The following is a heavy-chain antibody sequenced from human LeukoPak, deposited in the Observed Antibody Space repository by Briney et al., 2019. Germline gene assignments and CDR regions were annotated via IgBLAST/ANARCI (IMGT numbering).Heavy chain of an antibody. CDR2: ISAYNGNT. J-gene: IGHJ4*02. CDR3: ARDSYRATVVTTPPDY. Sequence: ASVKVSCKASGYTFTSYGISWVRQAPGQGLEWMGWISAYNGNTNYAQKLQGRVTMTTDTSTSTAYMELRSLRSDDTAVYYCARDSYRATVVTTPPDYWGQGTLVTVSS. D-gene: IGHD4-23*01. V-gene: IGHV1-18*01. CDR1: GYTFTSYG.